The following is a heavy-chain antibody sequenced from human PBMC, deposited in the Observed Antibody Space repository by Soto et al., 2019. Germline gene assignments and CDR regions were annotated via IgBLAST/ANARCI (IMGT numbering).Heavy chain of an antibody. Sequence: QVQLVQSGAEVQKPGSSVKVSCKASGGTFSNYTISWVRQAPGQGLEWMGRIIPILGIANYAQKFQGRVKITADKSTNTAYMELSSLRSEDTAMYYCAKVSEMGSVTEGYYYYMDVWGKGTTVTVSS. V-gene: IGHV1-69*02. CDR3: AKVSEMGSVTEGYYYYMDV. J-gene: IGHJ6*03. D-gene: IGHD3-10*01. CDR2: IIPILGIA. CDR1: GGTFSNYT.